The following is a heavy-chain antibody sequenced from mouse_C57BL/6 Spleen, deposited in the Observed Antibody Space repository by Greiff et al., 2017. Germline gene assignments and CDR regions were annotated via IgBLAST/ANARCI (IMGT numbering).Heavy chain of an antibody. D-gene: IGHD1-1*01. CDR3: TTSYYYGSSYRFDY. J-gene: IGHJ2*01. V-gene: IGHV14-4*01. CDR2: IGPENGDT. CDR1: GFNIKDDY. Sequence: EVKLMESGAELVRPGASVKLSCTASGFNIKDDYMHWVKQRPEQGLEWIGWIGPENGDTEYASKFQGKATITADTSANTAYLQLSSLTSEDTSVYYCTTSYYYGSSYRFDYWGQGTTLTVSS.